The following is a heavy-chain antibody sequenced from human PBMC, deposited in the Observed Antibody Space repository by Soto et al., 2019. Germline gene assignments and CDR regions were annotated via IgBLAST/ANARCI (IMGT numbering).Heavy chain of an antibody. V-gene: IGHV1-18*01. CDR1: GYTFNRYA. D-gene: IGHD3-22*01. CDR2: ISAYNGNT. J-gene: IGHJ4*02. CDR3: ARLYYYDTSGYYYAEDY. Sequence: QVQLVQSGAEVKKPGASVKVSCKASGYTFNRYAISWVRQAPGQGLEWMGWISAYNGNTNYAQKLQGRVTMTTDTSTSTAYMELRRLRSVDTAVYYCARLYYYDTSGYYYAEDYWGQGTLVTVSS.